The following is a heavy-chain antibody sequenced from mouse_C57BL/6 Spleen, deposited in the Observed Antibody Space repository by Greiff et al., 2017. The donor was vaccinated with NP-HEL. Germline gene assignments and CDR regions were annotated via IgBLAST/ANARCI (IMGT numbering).Heavy chain of an antibody. J-gene: IGHJ3*01. D-gene: IGHD2-2*01. Sequence: VQLQQPGAELVRPGSSVKLSCKASGYTFTSYWMDWVKQRPGQGLEWIGNIYPSDSETHYNQKFKDKATLTVDKSSSTAYMQLSSLTSEDSAVYYCARILSTMVTTGFAYWGQGTLVTVSA. CDR2: IYPSDSET. CDR3: ARILSTMVTTGFAY. CDR1: GYTFTSYW. V-gene: IGHV1-61*01.